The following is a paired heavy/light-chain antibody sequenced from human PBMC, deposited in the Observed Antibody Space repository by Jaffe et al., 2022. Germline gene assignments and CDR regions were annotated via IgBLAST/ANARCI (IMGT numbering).Light chain of an antibody. CDR1: EFISSY. J-gene: IGKJ1*01. V-gene: IGKV1-39*01. Sequence: DIQMTQSPSSLSASVGERVTITCRASEFISSYLNWYQQKPGESPKLLISTASSLQSGVPSRFSGSGSGTDFTLTISSLHPEDFATYYCQQGYTIPWTFGQGTKVEIK. CDR3: QQGYTIPWT. CDR2: TAS.
Heavy chain of an antibody. CDR1: GFTFSNYW. V-gene: IGHV3-7*01. J-gene: IGHJ6*03. Sequence: EVQLVESGGGLVQPGGSLRLSCVASGFTFSNYWMSWVRQAPGKGLEWVANIKEDGSEKKYVDSGKGRFTISRDNAKNSVYLEMKSLSAADTAVYYCARTLDYESPILDYYYYYMDVWGKGTTVTVSS. CDR2: IKEDGSEK. D-gene: IGHD4-17*01. CDR3: ARTLDYESPILDYYYYYMDV.